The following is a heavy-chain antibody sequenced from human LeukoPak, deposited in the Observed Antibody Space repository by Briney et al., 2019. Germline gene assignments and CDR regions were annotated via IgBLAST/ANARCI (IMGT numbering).Heavy chain of an antibody. V-gene: IGHV3-11*04. Sequence: PGGSLRLSCAGSGFSFSVSHMSWIRQAPGKGLEWISHIRSSGTTIYHTVTVKGRFTISRDTAKNSLYLQMNSLRAGDTAVYYCARGSPTGYYYMDVWGKGTTVTVSS. CDR2: IRSSGTTI. CDR1: GFSFSVSH. CDR3: ARGSPTGYYYMDV. D-gene: IGHD4-17*01. J-gene: IGHJ6*03.